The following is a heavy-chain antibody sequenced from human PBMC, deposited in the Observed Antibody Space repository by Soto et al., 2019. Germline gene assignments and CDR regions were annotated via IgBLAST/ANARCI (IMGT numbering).Heavy chain of an antibody. J-gene: IGHJ5*01. D-gene: IGHD4-17*01. CDR2: ITSSGGRT. CDR1: GFTFSSYA. Sequence: EVHLLESGGGLVQPGGSLRLSCTASGFTFSSYAMTWVRQAPGRGLEGVSGITSSGGRTYYADSVKGRFTISRDNSKSTLYLQMNSVRAEDTAVYYCAKDTRYADYVRWFDSWGQGTLVTVSS. V-gene: IGHV3-23*01. CDR3: AKDTRYADYVRWFDS.